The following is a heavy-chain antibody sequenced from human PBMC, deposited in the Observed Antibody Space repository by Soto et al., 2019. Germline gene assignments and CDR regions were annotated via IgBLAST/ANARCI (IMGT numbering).Heavy chain of an antibody. CDR2: IYWDDGK. Sequence: QITLKESGPTLVKPTQTLTLTCTFSGFSLRTSGVGVGWIRQPPGKALEWLALIYWDDGKRYSPSLKSRLTITKDTSKNQVVLRMTNMDPVDTATYYCAHLTTGGFYSDYSGQGTLVTVSS. J-gene: IGHJ4*02. CDR1: GFSLRTSGVG. CDR3: AHLTTGGFYSDY. D-gene: IGHD4-17*01. V-gene: IGHV2-5*02.